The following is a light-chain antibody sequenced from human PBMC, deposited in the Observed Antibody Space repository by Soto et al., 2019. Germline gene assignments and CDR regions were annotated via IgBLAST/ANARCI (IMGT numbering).Light chain of an antibody. CDR2: SNN. Sequence: QAVVTQPPSASGIPGQRVTISCSGSSSNIGSNTVNWYQQLPGTAPKLLIYSNNQRPSGVPDRFSGSKSGTSASLAISGLQSEDEADYYCAAWDDSLNGPVVFGGGTKLTVL. J-gene: IGLJ2*01. CDR1: SSNIGSNT. V-gene: IGLV1-44*01. CDR3: AAWDDSLNGPVV.